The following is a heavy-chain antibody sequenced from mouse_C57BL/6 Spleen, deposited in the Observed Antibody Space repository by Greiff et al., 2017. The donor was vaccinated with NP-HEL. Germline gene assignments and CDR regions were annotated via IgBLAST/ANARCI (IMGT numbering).Heavy chain of an antibody. CDR3: ARGDYDGYFDV. Sequence: QVQLQQPGAELVRPGTSVKLSCKASGYTFTSYWMHWVKQRPGQGLEWIGVIDPPDSYTNYNQKFKGKATLTVDTSSSTAYMQLSSRTSEVSAVYYCARGDYDGYFDVWGTGTTVTVSS. CDR2: IDPPDSYT. J-gene: IGHJ1*03. V-gene: IGHV1-59*01. CDR1: GYTFTSYW. D-gene: IGHD2-4*01.